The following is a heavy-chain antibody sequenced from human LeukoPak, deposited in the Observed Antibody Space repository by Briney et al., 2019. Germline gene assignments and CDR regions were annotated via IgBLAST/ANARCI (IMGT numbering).Heavy chain of an antibody. J-gene: IGHJ4*02. V-gene: IGHV3-21*04. CDR2: ISSGSSYI. CDR3: VSGRYGSGSEIFDY. Sequence: PGGSLRLSCAASGFTFNTYTINWVRQAPGKGLEWVSSISSGSSYIYYADSVKGRFTISRDNAKNSLYLQINTLRPEDAALYYCVSGRYGSGSEIFDYWGQGTLVTVSS. D-gene: IGHD3-10*01. CDR1: GFTFNTYT.